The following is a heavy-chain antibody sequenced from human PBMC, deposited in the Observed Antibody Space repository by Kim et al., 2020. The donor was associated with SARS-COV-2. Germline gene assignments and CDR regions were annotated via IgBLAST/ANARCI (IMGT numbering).Heavy chain of an antibody. Sequence: TSYSPALKGGLTISVDTSKNQFALELSSVSAADTAVYYCARDYDSSGYYDIWGQGILVTVSS. CDR3: ARDYDSSGYYDI. V-gene: IGHV4-31*02. D-gene: IGHD3-22*01. J-gene: IGHJ4*02. CDR2: T.